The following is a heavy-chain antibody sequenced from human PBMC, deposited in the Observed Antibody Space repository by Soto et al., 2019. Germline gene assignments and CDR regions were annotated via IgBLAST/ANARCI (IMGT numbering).Heavy chain of an antibody. CDR3: ARGDWSRGISDAFDI. V-gene: IGHV1-2*04. J-gene: IGHJ3*02. Sequence: ASVKVSCKASGYTFTGYYMHWVRQAPGQGLEWMGWINPNSGGTNYAQKFQGWVTMTRDTSISTAYMEPSRLRSDDTAVYYCARGDWSRGISDAFDIWGQGTMVTVSS. D-gene: IGHD3-9*01. CDR1: GYTFTGYY. CDR2: INPNSGGT.